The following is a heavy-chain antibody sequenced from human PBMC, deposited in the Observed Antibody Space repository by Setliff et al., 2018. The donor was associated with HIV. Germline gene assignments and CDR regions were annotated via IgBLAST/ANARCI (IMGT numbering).Heavy chain of an antibody. Sequence: SETLSLTCTVSGGSIRTSLFYWGWIRQPPGKGLAWTGSIYFSGSTYYNPSLKSRVTISVDTSKNQFSLRLISVTAADQGVYYCARVPVAGANWFDPSGLGTLVTVS. CDR3: ARVPVAGANWFDP. V-gene: IGHV4-39*01. D-gene: IGHD2-21*01. CDR1: GGSIRTSLFY. J-gene: IGHJ5*02. CDR2: IYFSGST.